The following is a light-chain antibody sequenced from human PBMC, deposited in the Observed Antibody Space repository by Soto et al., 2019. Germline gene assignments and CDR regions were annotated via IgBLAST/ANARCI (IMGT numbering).Light chain of an antibody. CDR3: QQYNSYSPT. J-gene: IGKJ1*01. Sequence: DIQMTQSPSTLSASVVDRVTITCLASQSISSWLAWYQQEPGKAPKLLIYDASSLESGVPSRFSGSGSGTEFTLTISSLQPDDFATYYCQQYNSYSPTFGQGTKGDI. V-gene: IGKV1-5*01. CDR1: QSISSW. CDR2: DAS.